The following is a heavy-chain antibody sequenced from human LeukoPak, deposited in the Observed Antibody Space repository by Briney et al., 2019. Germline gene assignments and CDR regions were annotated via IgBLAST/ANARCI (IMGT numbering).Heavy chain of an antibody. CDR3: ARRTIVATIDY. CDR1: GASISNNRYY. J-gene: IGHJ4*02. V-gene: IGHV4-39*01. Sequence: SETLSLTCTVSGASISNNRYYWAWIRQPPEGALEWIGSIYFGGNTFYNPSLKSRVTISIDTSKNQFSLRLSSVTAVDTAIYYCARRTIVATIDYWGQEMLVTVSS. CDR2: IYFGGNT. D-gene: IGHD5-12*01.